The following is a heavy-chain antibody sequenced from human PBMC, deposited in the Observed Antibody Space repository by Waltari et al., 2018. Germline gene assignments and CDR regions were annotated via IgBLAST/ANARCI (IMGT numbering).Heavy chain of an antibody. CDR1: GFTFSSYY. CDR2: INGYGTST. J-gene: IGHJ3*02. D-gene: IGHD4-17*01. Sequence: EVQLVESGGGLVQFGGSLRLSCAASGFTFSSYYMHWVRQTPGKGLVWVSGINGYGTSTTYADSVKGRFTTSRDNARNTLHLQMNSLRVEDTAVYYCATGDSHAFDMWGQGTLVIVSS. CDR3: ATGDSHAFDM. V-gene: IGHV3-74*01.